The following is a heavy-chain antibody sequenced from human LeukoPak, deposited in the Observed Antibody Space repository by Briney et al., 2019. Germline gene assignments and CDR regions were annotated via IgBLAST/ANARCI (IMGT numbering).Heavy chain of an antibody. CDR3: ARGPTYSSYDY. Sequence: PGGSLRLSCEVSGFTFSSYSMNWIRLAPGKGLEWVSCISGSSSTIYYTNSVKGRFTVSRDNAKNSLYLQMNSLRPEDTAVYYCARGPTYSSYDYWGQGTLVTVSS. CDR1: GFTFSSYS. J-gene: IGHJ4*02. CDR2: ISGSSSTI. V-gene: IGHV3-48*01. D-gene: IGHD4-11*01.